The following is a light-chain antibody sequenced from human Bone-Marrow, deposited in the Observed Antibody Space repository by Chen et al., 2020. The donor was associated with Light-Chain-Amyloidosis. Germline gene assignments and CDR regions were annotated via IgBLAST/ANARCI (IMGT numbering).Light chain of an antibody. J-gene: IGLJ3*02. CDR3: LLSDSGARV. CDR1: TGAVTSGHY. Sequence: QAVVTQEPSLTLSPGGTVTLTCGSSTGAVTSGHYPYWFQQTPGHAPRTLMYDTSNKHTWTPARFSGSLLGGKAALTLSGAQPEDEAEYYCLLSDSGARVFGGGTKLTVL. CDR2: DTS. V-gene: IGLV7-46*01.